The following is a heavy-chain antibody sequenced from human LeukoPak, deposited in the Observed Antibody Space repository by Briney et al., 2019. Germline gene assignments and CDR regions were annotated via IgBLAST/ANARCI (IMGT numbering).Heavy chain of an antibody. V-gene: IGHV3-48*04. CDR1: GFTFSSYS. CDR3: ARRPYCSSTSCYGSRYWYFDL. J-gene: IGHJ2*01. D-gene: IGHD2-2*01. Sequence: GGSLRLSCAASGFTFSSYSMNWVRQAPGKGLEWVSYISSSSSTKYYADSVKGRFTISRDNAKNSLYLQMNSLRAEDTAVYYCARRPYCSSTSCYGSRYWYFDLWGRGTLVTVSS. CDR2: ISSSSSTK.